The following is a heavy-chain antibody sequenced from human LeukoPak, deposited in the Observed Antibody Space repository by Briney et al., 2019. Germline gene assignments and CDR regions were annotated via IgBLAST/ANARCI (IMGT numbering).Heavy chain of an antibody. CDR2: ISGRGTNT. D-gene: IGHD5-12*01. V-gene: IGHV3-23*01. J-gene: IGHJ4*02. CDR1: GFTFSTYA. Sequence: GGSLRLSCAASGFTFSTYAMSWVRQAPGKGLEWVSTISGRGTNTYYADSVKGRFAISRDNSKNTLYLQMNSLRAEDTAIYYCAKDPDSGYDIYWGRGTLVTVSS. CDR3: AKDPDSGYDIY.